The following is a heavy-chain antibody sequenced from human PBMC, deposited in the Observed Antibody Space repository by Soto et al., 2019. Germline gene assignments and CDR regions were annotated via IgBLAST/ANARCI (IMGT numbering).Heavy chain of an antibody. D-gene: IGHD1-7*01. J-gene: IGHJ6*02. V-gene: IGHV1-69*13. CDR3: ARGQLITGTKYGMDV. Sequence: VASVKVSCKASGGTFSSYAISWVRQALGQGLEWMGGIIPIFGTANYAQKFQGRVTITADESTSTAYMELSSLRSEDTAVYYCARGQLITGTKYGMDVWGQGTTVTVSS. CDR1: GGTFSSYA. CDR2: IIPIFGTA.